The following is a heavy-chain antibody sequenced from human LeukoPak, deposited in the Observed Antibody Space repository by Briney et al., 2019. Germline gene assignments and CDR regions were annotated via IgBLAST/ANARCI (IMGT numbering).Heavy chain of an antibody. CDR2: MNPNSGNT. CDR1: GYTFTSHD. Sequence: ASVKASCKASGYTFTSHDINWVRQASGHGLEWMGWMNPNSGNTGYAQKFQGRVTITRNTSISTAYMELSSLRSEDTAVYYCARGGASYYYYYMDVWGKGTTVTVSS. V-gene: IGHV1-8*03. CDR3: ARGGASYYYYYMDV. J-gene: IGHJ6*03.